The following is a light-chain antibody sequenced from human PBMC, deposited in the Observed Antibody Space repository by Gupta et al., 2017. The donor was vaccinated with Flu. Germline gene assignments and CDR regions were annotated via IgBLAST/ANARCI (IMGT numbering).Light chain of an antibody. CDR2: ATN. V-gene: IGLV1-47*01. CDR3: ATWDDSLSGLWV. Sequence: QSVLTQSPSASGTPGQTVTISRSGSSSNIGNNDVCWYQQVPDTAPKLVIYATNQRPSGGPDRFSASKSGTSASLVVRGLRSEDEADYYCATWDDSLSGLWVFGGGTKLTVL. J-gene: IGLJ3*02. CDR1: SSNIGNND.